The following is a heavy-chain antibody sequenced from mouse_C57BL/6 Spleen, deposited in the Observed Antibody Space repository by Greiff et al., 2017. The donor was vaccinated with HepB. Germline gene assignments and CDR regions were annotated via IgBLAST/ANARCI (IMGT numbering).Heavy chain of an antibody. D-gene: IGHD2-3*01. CDR2: ISSGSSTI. CDR1: GFTFSDYG. CDR3: ARGIYDGYYHDY. J-gene: IGHJ2*01. V-gene: IGHV5-17*01. Sequence: EVKLVESGGGLVKPGGSLKLSCAASGFTFSDYGMHWVRQAPEKGLEWVAYISSGSSTIYYADTVKGRFTISRDNAKNTLFLQMTSLRSEDTAMYYCARGIYDGYYHDYWGQGTTLTVSS.